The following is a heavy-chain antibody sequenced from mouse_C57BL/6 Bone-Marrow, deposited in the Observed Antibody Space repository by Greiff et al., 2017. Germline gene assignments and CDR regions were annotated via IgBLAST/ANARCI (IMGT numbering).Heavy chain of an antibody. CDR2: IHPNSGST. J-gene: IGHJ1*03. D-gene: IGHD2-4*01. Sequence: QVQLQQPGAELVKPGASVKLSCKASGYTFTSYWMHWVKQRPGQGLEWIGMIHPNSGSTNYNEKFKSKATLTVDKSSSTAYMQLSSLTSEDSAVYYCARWGITWYFDVWGTGTTVTGSS. CDR3: ARWGITWYFDV. CDR1: GYTFTSYW. V-gene: IGHV1-64*01.